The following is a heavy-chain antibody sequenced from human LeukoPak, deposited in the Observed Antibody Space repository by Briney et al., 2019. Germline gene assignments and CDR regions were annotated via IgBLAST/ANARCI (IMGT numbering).Heavy chain of an antibody. Sequence: GGSLRLSCAASGFTVSSNYMSWVRQAPGKGLEWVSVIYSGGSTYYADSVKGRFTISRDNSKNTLYLQMNSLRAEDTAVYYCAKDPGYCTNGVCYAFDYWGQGTLVTVSS. CDR2: IYSGGST. CDR1: GFTVSSNY. V-gene: IGHV3-53*01. D-gene: IGHD2-8*01. CDR3: AKDPGYCTNGVCYAFDY. J-gene: IGHJ4*02.